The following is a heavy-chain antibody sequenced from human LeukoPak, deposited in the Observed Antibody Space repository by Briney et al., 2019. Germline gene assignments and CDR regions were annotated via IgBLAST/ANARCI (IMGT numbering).Heavy chain of an antibody. CDR2: ISSSSSYI. Sequence: PGGSLRLSCAASGFTFSSYSMNWVRQAPGKGLEWVSSISSSSSYIYYADSVKGRFTISRDNAKNSLYLQMNGLRAEDTAVYYCARSNGGVTPDYWGQGNLVTVSS. CDR1: GFTFSSYS. J-gene: IGHJ4*02. V-gene: IGHV3-21*01. D-gene: IGHD2-21*02. CDR3: ARSNGGVTPDY.